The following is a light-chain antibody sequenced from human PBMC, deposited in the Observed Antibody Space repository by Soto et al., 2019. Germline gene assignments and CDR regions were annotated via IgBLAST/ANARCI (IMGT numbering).Light chain of an antibody. J-gene: IGLJ1*01. V-gene: IGLV2-14*01. CDR1: SSDVGGYNS. CDR2: DVS. Sequence: QSALTQPASVSGSPGQSITISCTGTSSDVGGYNSVSWYQQHPGKAPKLMIYDVSIRPSGVPDRFSGSKSGNTASLTISGPQADDEADYYCSSYTSIPALVFGTGTKLTVL. CDR3: SSYTSIPALV.